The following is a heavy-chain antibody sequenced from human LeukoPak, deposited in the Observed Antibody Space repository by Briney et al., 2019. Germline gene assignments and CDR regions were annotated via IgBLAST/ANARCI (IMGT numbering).Heavy chain of an antibody. CDR3: AKAFYSSGWRYYYGMDV. J-gene: IGHJ6*02. Sequence: ASVKVSCKASGYTFTSYDINWVRQATGQGLEWRGWMNPNSGNTGYAKKFQGRVTMTRNTSISTAYMELSSLRSEDTALYYCAKAFYSSGWRYYYGMDVWGQGTTVTVSS. D-gene: IGHD6-19*01. CDR1: GYTFTSYD. V-gene: IGHV1-8*01. CDR2: MNPNSGNT.